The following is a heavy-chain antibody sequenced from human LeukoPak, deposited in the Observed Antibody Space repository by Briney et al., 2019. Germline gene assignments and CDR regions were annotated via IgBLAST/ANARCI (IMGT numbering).Heavy chain of an antibody. Sequence: GGSLTLSCAASGFSLEDYAMHCVRHAPGGGLECVSGIIWSSGNIAYADSAEGRFTIYRDRAKNSLYLQMNSLRAEDTALYYCAKAVGMVADAFDVWGQGTMVTVSS. V-gene: IGHV3-9*01. CDR1: GFSLEDYA. CDR3: AKAVGMVADAFDV. CDR2: IIWSSGNI. J-gene: IGHJ3*01. D-gene: IGHD2-21*01.